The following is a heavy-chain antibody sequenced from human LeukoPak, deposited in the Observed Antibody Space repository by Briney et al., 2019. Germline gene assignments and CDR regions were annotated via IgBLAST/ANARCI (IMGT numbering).Heavy chain of an antibody. Sequence: GGSLRLSCAASGFTFDDYAMHWVRQAPGKGLEWVSLISGDGGSTYYADSVKGRFTIYRDNSKNSLYLQMNSLRTEDTALYYCAKGAGSLGYGYKEYFQHWGQGTLVTVSS. CDR1: GFTFDDYA. CDR2: ISGDGGST. CDR3: AKGAGSLGYGYKEYFQH. D-gene: IGHD5-24*01. V-gene: IGHV3-43*02. J-gene: IGHJ1*01.